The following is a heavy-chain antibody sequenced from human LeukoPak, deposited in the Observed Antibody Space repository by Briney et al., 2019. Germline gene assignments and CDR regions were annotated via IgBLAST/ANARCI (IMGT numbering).Heavy chain of an antibody. J-gene: IGHJ4*02. CDR2: IYYSGST. D-gene: IGHD3-10*01. Sequence: SETLSLTCIVSGGSISSYYWSWIRQPPGKGLEWIGYIYYSGSTNYNPSLKSRVTISVDTSKNQFSLKLSSVTAADMAVYFCARGGVNIDYWGQGTLVTVSS. CDR3: ARGGVNIDY. CDR1: GGSISSYY. V-gene: IGHV4-59*01.